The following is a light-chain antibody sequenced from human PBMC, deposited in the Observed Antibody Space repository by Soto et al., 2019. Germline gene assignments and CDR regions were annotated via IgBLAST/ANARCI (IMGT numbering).Light chain of an antibody. CDR2: VAS. V-gene: IGKV3-20*01. J-gene: IGKJ4*01. CDR1: QNVRNNY. Sequence: EVVLTQSPGTLSLSPGERATLSCRASQNVRNNYLSWYQHKTGQAPRLLIYVASSRATGVPDRFSGSGSGTDFTLTLTRLEPEDSAVYYCQQFGGSPRLSFGGGTKVEI. CDR3: QQFGGSPRLS.